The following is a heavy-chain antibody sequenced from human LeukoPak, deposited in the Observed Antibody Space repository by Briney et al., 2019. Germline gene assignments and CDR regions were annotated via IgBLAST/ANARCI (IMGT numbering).Heavy chain of an antibody. CDR1: GDSISSTSYY. J-gene: IGHJ4*02. CDR2: ISYTGST. CDR3: ARPAFSGSYGAFDY. D-gene: IGHD1-26*01. Sequence: PSETLSLTCAVPGDSISSTSYYWGWIRQPPGKGLEWIGTISYTGSTYYNPSLKSRLTISLDTSKNQFSLKLSSVTAADTAVYYCARPAFSGSYGAFDYWGQGTLVTVSS. V-gene: IGHV4-39*01.